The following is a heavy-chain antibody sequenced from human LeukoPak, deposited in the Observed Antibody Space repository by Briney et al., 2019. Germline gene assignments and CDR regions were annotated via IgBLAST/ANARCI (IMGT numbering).Heavy chain of an antibody. CDR3: ARGGGSGYDYDY. V-gene: IGHV1-2*02. CDR1: GYTFSYYY. Sequence: ASVKVSCKASGYTFSYYYMHWVRQAPGQGLEWMGWINPNSSGTNYAQEFQGRVTMTRDTSISTAYMELSGLRSDDTAVYYCARGGGSGYDYDYWGQGTLVTVSS. D-gene: IGHD5-12*01. CDR2: INPNSSGT. J-gene: IGHJ4*02.